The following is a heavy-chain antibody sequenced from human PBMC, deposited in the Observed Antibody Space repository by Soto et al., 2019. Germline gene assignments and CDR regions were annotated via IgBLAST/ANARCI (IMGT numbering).Heavy chain of an antibody. D-gene: IGHD6-19*01. V-gene: IGHV3-23*01. CDR1: GFTFSSYA. CDR2: ISGSGGST. CDR3: SKHFYSVIPVAGPYYFDY. Sequence: EVQLLESGGGLVQPGGSLRLSCAAAGFTFSSYAMSWFRQAPGKGLEWVSAISGSGGSTYYADSVKGRFTISRDNYTNTLYLHMNSLRAADTAVYYCSKHFYSVIPVAGPYYFDYLGQGTLVTVSS. J-gene: IGHJ4*02.